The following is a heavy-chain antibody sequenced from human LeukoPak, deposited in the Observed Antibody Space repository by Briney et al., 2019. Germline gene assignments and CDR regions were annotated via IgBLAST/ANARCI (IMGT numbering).Heavy chain of an antibody. D-gene: IGHD3-22*01. CDR1: GFTFSSYA. CDR3: AKGRTYYYDSSPQPPDY. V-gene: IGHV3-23*01. CDR2: ISGSGGST. J-gene: IGHJ4*02. Sequence: GGSLRLSCAASGFTFSSYAMSWVRQALGKGLEWVSAISGSGGSTYYADSVKGRFTISRDNSKNTLYLQMNSLRAEDTAVYYCAKGRTYYYDSSPQPPDYWGQGTLVTVSS.